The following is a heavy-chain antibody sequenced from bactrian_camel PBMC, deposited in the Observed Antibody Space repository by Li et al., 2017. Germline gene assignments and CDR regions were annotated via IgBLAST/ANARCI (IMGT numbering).Heavy chain of an antibody. CDR1: RFTFSTVD. CDR2: INSGGGST. D-gene: IGHD1*01. V-gene: IGHV3S40*01. Sequence: DVQLVESGGGLVQPGSSLRLSCAASRFTFSTVDAIWVRQAPGKGLEWVSSINSGGGSTYYTDSVKGRFTISRDNAKSTLCLQMNSLKPEDTGVYYCVRDGATSFGYWGQGTQVTVS. J-gene: IGHJ6*01. CDR3: VRDGATSFGY.